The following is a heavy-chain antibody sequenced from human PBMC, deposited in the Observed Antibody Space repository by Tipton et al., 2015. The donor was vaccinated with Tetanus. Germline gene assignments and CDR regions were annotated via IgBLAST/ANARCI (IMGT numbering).Heavy chain of an antibody. Sequence: SLRLSCAASGFTFSSYAMSWVRQAPGKGLEWVSAISGSGGSTYYADSVKGRSTISRDNSKNTLYLQMNSLRAEDTAVYYCAKLRDIVLMVYALWGQGTLVTVSS. CDR3: AKLRDIVLMVYAL. V-gene: IGHV3-23*01. CDR2: ISGSGGST. CDR1: GFTFSSYA. J-gene: IGHJ4*02. D-gene: IGHD2-8*01.